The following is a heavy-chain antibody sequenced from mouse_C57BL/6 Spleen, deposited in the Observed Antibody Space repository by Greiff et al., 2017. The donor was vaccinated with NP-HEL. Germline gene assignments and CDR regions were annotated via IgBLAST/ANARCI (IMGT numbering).Heavy chain of an antibody. D-gene: IGHD2-3*01. CDR1: GYTFTSYW. CDR2: INPSNGGT. J-gene: IGHJ3*01. CDR3: ARSIYDGYRGFAY. V-gene: IGHV1-53*01. Sequence: QVQLKQPGTELVKPGASVKLSCKASGYTFTSYWMHWVKQRPGQGLEWIGNINPSNGGTNYNEKFKSKATLTVDKSSSTAYMQLSSLTSVDSAVYYCARSIYDGYRGFAYWGQGTLVTVSA.